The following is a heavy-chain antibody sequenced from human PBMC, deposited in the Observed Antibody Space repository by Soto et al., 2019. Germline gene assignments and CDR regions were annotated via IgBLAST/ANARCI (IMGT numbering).Heavy chain of an antibody. D-gene: IGHD3-16*01. V-gene: IGHV3-33*01. J-gene: IGHJ4*02. CDR3: ARDGDVNTGFGKDY. CDR1: GFTFSSYR. Sequence: GGSLRLSCAASGFTFSSYRMHWVRQAPGKGLEWVAFIWHDGGNKFYAESVKGRFTISRDNSKNTLYLQMTSLSAEDTAMYYCARDGDVNTGFGKDYWGQGTLVTVSS. CDR2: IWHDGGNK.